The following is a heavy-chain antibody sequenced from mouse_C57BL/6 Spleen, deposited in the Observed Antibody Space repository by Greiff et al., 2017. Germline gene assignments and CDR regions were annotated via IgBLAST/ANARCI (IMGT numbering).Heavy chain of an antibody. J-gene: IGHJ3*01. D-gene: IGHD4-1*01. CDR3: ARETGTEGFAY. CDR2: ISDGGSYT. Sequence: EVQGVESGGGLVKPGGSLKLSCAASGFTFSSYAMSWVRQTPEKRLEWVATISDGGSYTYYPDNVKGRITISRDNAKNNLYLQMSHLKSEDTAMYYCARETGTEGFAYWGQGTLVTVSA. V-gene: IGHV5-4*01. CDR1: GFTFSSYA.